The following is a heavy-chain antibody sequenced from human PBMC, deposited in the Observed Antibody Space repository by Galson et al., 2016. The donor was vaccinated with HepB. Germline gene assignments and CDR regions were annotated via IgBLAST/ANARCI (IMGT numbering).Heavy chain of an antibody. D-gene: IGHD6-13*01. CDR3: ARVISVRYSSSRRGYYFDS. J-gene: IGHJ4*02. V-gene: IGHV1-3*01. CDR2: INAGNGYT. CDR1: GYTFTRYG. Sequence: SVKVSCKASGYTFTRYGMRWVRQAPGQRLEWMGWINAGNGYTKYSQKFQGRVTITRDTSASTAYMELSSLRSEDTAVYYCARVISVRYSSSRRGYYFDSWGQGTLVTVSS.